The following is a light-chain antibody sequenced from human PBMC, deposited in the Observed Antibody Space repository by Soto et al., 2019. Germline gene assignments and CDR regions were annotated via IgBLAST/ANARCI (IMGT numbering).Light chain of an antibody. CDR2: AAP. CDR1: QDIGSW. J-gene: IGKJ1*01. CDR3: QQYNSYPGT. V-gene: IGKV1D-16*01. Sequence: DIQMTQSPSSVSASVGDTVTITCRASQDIGSWLAWFQQKPGRAPKLLIYAAPSLQSGVPSRFSGSGSGADFTLTISSLQPDDFATYYCQQYNSYPGTFGQGTKVDI.